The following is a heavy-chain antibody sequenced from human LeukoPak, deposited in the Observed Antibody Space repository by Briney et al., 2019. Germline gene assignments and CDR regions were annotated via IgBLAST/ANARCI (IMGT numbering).Heavy chain of an antibody. V-gene: IGHV4-38-2*01. D-gene: IGHD3-3*01. CDR2: IYHSGST. Sequence: SETLSLTCAVSGYSISSGYYWGWIRQPPGKGLEWIGSIYHSGSTYYNPSLESRVTISVDTSKNQFSLKLSSVTAADTAVYYCARNLEITIFGVVILDYFDYWGQGTLVTVSS. J-gene: IGHJ4*02. CDR3: ARNLEITIFGVVILDYFDY. CDR1: GYSISSGYY.